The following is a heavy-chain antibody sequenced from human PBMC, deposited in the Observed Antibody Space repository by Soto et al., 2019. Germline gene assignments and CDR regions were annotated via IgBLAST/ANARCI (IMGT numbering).Heavy chain of an antibody. Sequence: EVQLVESGGGLVQPGRSLRLSCAASGFTFDDYAMHWVRQAPGKGLEWVSGISWNSGSIGYADSVKGRFTISRDNAKNSLYLQMNSLRAEDTALYYCAKDRGGPLGYCSSTSCPLEFDYWGQGTLVIVSS. CDR2: ISWNSGSI. CDR1: GFTFDDYA. CDR3: AKDRGGPLGYCSSTSCPLEFDY. J-gene: IGHJ4*02. D-gene: IGHD2-2*01. V-gene: IGHV3-9*01.